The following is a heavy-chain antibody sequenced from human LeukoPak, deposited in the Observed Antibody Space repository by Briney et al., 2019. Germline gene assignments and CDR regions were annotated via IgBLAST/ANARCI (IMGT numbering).Heavy chain of an antibody. V-gene: IGHV5-51*01. CDR2: IYPDDSTT. CDR1: GYSFHAYW. CDR3: ARACIDSRDWAIFDY. Sequence: PGESLKISCKGSGYSFHAYWIGWVRLMPGKGLEWMGIIYPDDSTTKYSPSFQGQVTISADKSTNTAYLQWTTLRASDTAMYFCARACIDSRDWAIFDYWGQGTLVTVSS. D-gene: IGHD3-22*01. J-gene: IGHJ4*02.